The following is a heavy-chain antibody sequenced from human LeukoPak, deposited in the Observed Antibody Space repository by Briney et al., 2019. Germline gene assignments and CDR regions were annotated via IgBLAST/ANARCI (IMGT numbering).Heavy chain of an antibody. V-gene: IGHV3-20*01. J-gene: IGHJ3*02. CDR3: ARALYYDFWSGSPDDAFDI. Sequence: GGSLRLSCAAFGFSVTTHGMSWVRQAPGKGLEWVSGINWNGGSTGYADSVKGRFTISRDNAKNSLYLQMNSLRAEDTALYHCARALYYDFWSGSPDDAFDIWGQGTMVTVSS. D-gene: IGHD3-3*01. CDR1: GFSVTTHG. CDR2: INWNGGST.